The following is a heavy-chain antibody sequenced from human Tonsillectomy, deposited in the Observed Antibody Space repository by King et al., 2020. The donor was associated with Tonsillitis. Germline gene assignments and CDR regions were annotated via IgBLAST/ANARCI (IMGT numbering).Heavy chain of an antibody. CDR3: ARGTSTWNGIDY. V-gene: IGHV3-74*02. Sequence: VQLVQSGGGLVQPGGSLRLSCAASGFTFISYWMHWVRQAPGRGLVWVSRISPDGRSTAYADSVKGRFTISRDNADNTLYLQMNSLRAEDTALYYCARGTSTWNGIDYWGQGTLVTVSS. CDR2: ISPDGRST. J-gene: IGHJ4*02. D-gene: IGHD1-1*01. CDR1: GFTFISYW.